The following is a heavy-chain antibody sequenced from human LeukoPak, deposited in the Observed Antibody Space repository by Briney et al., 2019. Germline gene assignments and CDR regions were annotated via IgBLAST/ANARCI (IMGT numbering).Heavy chain of an antibody. V-gene: IGHV3-23*01. Sequence: GGSLRLSCAASGFTFNNYAMNWVRQAPGKGLEWASSISGGGETTYYADAAKGRFTISRDNSQNTLYLQMNSLRAEDTAVYYCARDYADYVGYFFFDYWGQGTLVTVSS. D-gene: IGHD4-17*01. CDR2: ISGGGETT. J-gene: IGHJ4*02. CDR3: ARDYADYVGYFFFDY. CDR1: GFTFNNYA.